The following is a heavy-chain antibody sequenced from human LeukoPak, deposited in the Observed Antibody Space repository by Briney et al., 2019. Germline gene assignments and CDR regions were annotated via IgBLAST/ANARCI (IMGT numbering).Heavy chain of an antibody. V-gene: IGHV4-4*07. D-gene: IGHD3-22*01. CDR1: GGSISSYY. J-gene: IGHJ4*02. CDR3: ARFSMYYDSSVHYLDY. Sequence: PSETLSLTCTVSGGSISSYYWSWIRQPAGKGLEWIGRIYTSGSTNYNPSLKSRVTMSVDTSKNQFSLRLNSVTAADTAVYFCARFSMYYDSSVHYLDYWGQGILVTVSS. CDR2: IYTSGST.